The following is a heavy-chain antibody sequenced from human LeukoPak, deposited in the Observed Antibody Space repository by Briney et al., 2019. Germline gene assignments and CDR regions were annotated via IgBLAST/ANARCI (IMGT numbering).Heavy chain of an antibody. CDR3: AKDIVGAVPSDY. Sequence: GGSLRLSCAASGFTFSSYAMSWVRQAPGKGREWVSAISGSGGGTYYADSVKGRFTISRDNSKNTLYLQMNSLRAEDTAVYYCAKDIVGAVPSDYWGQGTLVTVFS. D-gene: IGHD1-26*01. CDR2: ISGSGGGT. CDR1: GFTFSSYA. V-gene: IGHV3-23*01. J-gene: IGHJ4*02.